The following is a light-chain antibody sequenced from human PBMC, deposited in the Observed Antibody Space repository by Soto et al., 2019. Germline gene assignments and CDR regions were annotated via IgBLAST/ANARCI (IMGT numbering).Light chain of an antibody. CDR2: GAS. CDR3: QQYGSSPPLT. Sequence: EIVLTQSPGTLSLSPGERATLSCRASQSVSSSYLAWYQQKPGQAPRLLIYGASSRATGITERCSGSGSGTDFTLTISRLEPEDVAVYYCQQYGSSPPLTFGGGTKVEIK. J-gene: IGKJ4*01. V-gene: IGKV3-20*01. CDR1: QSVSSSY.